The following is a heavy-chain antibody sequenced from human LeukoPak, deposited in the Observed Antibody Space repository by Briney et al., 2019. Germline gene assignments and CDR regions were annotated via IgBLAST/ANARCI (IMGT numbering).Heavy chain of an antibody. CDR3: VLAPNSNWFDF. J-gene: IGHJ4*02. CDR2: IHYSGSS. V-gene: IGHV4-59*08. Sequence: PSETLSLTCTVSGGSISSYYWSWIRQSPGKGLEWIGNIHYSGSSNYNPSLKSRVTLSIDTSRRQFFLKLSSVTAADTAVYYCVLAPNSNWFDFWGQGTLVTVSS. CDR1: GGSISSYY. D-gene: IGHD2-8*01.